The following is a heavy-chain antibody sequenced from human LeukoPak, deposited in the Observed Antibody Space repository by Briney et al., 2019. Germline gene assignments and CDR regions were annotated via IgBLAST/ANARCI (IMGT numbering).Heavy chain of an antibody. D-gene: IGHD7-27*01. CDR2: ISDSGDST. CDR3: AKGDWGDY. CDR1: GFTFRIYA. Sequence: GGSLRPSCAASGFTFRIYAMNWVRQAPGKGLEWVSGISDSGDSTYYADSVKGRFTISKDNSNNTLYLQMNSLRADDTAVYYCAKGDWGDYWGQGALVTVSS. J-gene: IGHJ4*02. V-gene: IGHV3-23*01.